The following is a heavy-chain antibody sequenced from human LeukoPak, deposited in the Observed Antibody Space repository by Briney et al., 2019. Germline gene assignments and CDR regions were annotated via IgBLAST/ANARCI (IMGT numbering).Heavy chain of an antibody. Sequence: SETLSLTCAVSGYSISSGYYWGWIRQPPGKGLEWIGSSYHSGSTYYNPSLKSRVTISVDTSKNQFSLKLSSVTAADTAVYYCARAQDTMIRGVILGTDYWGQGTLVTVSS. D-gene: IGHD3-10*01. CDR2: SYHSGST. CDR1: GYSISSGYY. J-gene: IGHJ4*02. CDR3: ARAQDTMIRGVILGTDY. V-gene: IGHV4-38-2*01.